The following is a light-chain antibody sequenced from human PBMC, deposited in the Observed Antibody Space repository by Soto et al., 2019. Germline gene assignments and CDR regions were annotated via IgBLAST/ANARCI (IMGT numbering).Light chain of an antibody. CDR3: QQYDSSTKT. Sequence: EIVLTQSPATRSLSPGERASLSCRASQSVSAYLVWNQQKPGQAPRLLIYGASSRATGIPDRFSVSGSGTDFTLTISRLQNEDFAVYYCQQYDSSTKTFGQGTKVDIK. CDR2: GAS. J-gene: IGKJ1*01. V-gene: IGKV3-20*01. CDR1: QSVSAY.